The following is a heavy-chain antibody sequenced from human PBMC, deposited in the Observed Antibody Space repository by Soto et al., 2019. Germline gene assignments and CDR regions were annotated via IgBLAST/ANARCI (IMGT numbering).Heavy chain of an antibody. CDR1: GGSISNNY. D-gene: IGHD6-13*01. CDR3: ARGGASSRWLDP. V-gene: IGHV4-4*07. CDR2: IHNDGTS. Sequence: QVPLQESGPGLVKPSETLSLTCSVSGGSISNNYWSWIRQPAGGRLEWLGRIHNDGTSAYNPSLKSRVTMSMDTSGNQFSLNLNSVTAADTAFYYCARGGASSRWLDPWGQGILVTVSS. J-gene: IGHJ5*02.